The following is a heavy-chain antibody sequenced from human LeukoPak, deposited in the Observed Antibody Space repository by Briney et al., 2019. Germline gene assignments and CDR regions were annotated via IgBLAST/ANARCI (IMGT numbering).Heavy chain of an antibody. D-gene: IGHD3-10*01. CDR3: ARAVRGPIDY. V-gene: IGHV4-59*01. Sequence: SETLSLTCTVSGGSISNYYWYWMRKPPGKGLEWIAYSYSSGNANYNPSLKSRVTISVDTSMNQFSLKLTSVTAADTAVYYCARAVRGPIDYWGQGTLVTVSS. CDR2: SYSSGNA. CDR1: GGSISNYY. J-gene: IGHJ4*02.